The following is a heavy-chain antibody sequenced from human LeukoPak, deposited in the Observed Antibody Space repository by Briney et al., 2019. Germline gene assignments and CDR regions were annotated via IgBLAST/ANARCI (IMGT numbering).Heavy chain of an antibody. CDR2: IQYDGSNK. Sequence: GGSLRLSCAASGFTFSSYGMHWVRQAPGKGLEWVAFIQYDGSNKYYADSVKGRFTISRDNSKNTLYLQMNSLRAEDTAVYYCARVVAVAWSERPPGYHYMDFWGKGTTVTVSS. CDR3: ARVVAVAWSERPPGYHYMDF. CDR1: GFTFSSYG. V-gene: IGHV3-30*02. D-gene: IGHD6-19*01. J-gene: IGHJ6*03.